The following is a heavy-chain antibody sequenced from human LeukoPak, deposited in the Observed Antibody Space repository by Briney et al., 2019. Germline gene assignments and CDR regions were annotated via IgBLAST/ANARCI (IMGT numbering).Heavy chain of an antibody. Sequence: GGSLRLSCAASGFTFSSYAMSWVRQAPGKGLEWVSAISGSGGSTYYADSVKGRFTISRDNSKNTLYLQMNSLRAENTAVYYCAKGDYGDYEYNWFDSWGQGTLVTVSS. CDR2: ISGSGGST. J-gene: IGHJ5*01. CDR1: GFTFSSYA. CDR3: AKGDYGDYEYNWFDS. D-gene: IGHD4-17*01. V-gene: IGHV3-23*01.